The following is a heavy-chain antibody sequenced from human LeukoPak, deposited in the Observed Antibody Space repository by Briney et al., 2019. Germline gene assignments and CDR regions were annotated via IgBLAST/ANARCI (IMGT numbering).Heavy chain of an antibody. CDR2: IYSDGST. D-gene: IGHD3-22*01. V-gene: IGHV3-53*01. CDR3: ARDASGYYDSSGYFAEYFQH. CDR1: GFTVSSNY. J-gene: IGHJ1*01. Sequence: GGSLRLSCAASGFTVSSNYMSWVRQAPGKGLEWVSVIYSDGSTYYADSVKGRFTISRDNSKNTQYLQMNSRRAEDTALYYCARDASGYYDSSGYFAEYFQHWGQGTLVTVSS.